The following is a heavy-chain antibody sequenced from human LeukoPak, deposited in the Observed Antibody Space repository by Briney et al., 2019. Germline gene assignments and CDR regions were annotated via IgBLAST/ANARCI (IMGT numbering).Heavy chain of an antibody. CDR1: GGSISSSIYY. J-gene: IGHJ4*02. Sequence: SETLSLTCAVSGGSISSSIYYWGWIRQPPGKGLEWIGTIYYSGSTYYNPSLKSRVTISVDTSKNQFSLRLSSVIAADTAVYYCARRSSSENYFDYWGQGTLVTVSS. CDR2: IYYSGST. CDR3: ARRSSSENYFDY. V-gene: IGHV4-39*01. D-gene: IGHD6-13*01.